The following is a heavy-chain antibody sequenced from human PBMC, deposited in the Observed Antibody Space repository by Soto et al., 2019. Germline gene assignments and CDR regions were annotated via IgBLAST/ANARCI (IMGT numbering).Heavy chain of an antibody. CDR1: GGTFSSYA. D-gene: IGHD1-20*01. CDR2: IIPIFGIA. J-gene: IGHJ6*02. Sequence: SVKVSCKASGGTFSSYAISWVRQAPGQGLEWMGGIIPIFGIANYAQKFQGRVTITADESTSTAYMELSSLRSEDTAVYYCARDRRRYNYYYYGMDVWGQGTTVTVSS. V-gene: IGHV1-69*13. CDR3: ARDRRRYNYYYYGMDV.